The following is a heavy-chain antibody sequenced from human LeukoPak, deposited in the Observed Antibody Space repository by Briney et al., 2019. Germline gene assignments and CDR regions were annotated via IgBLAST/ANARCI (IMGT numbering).Heavy chain of an antibody. CDR1: GYTFTSYG. Sequence: GASVKVSCKASGYTFTSYGISWVRQAPGQGLEWMGWISAYNGNTNYAQKLQGRVTMTTDTSTSTAYMELRSLRSDDTAVYYCARDQAIFGVVQGFDPWGQGTLVTVSS. J-gene: IGHJ5*02. CDR2: ISAYNGNT. CDR3: ARDQAIFGVVQGFDP. D-gene: IGHD3-3*01. V-gene: IGHV1-18*01.